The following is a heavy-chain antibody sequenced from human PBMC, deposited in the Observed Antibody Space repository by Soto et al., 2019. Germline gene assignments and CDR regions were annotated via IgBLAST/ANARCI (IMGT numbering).Heavy chain of an antibody. J-gene: IGHJ4*02. CDR2: LIPIFGTA. CDR3: ARARSEVTTADYYFDY. Sequence: ASVQVSCQASLCTFSSYAISWVRQAPGQGLEWMGGLIPIFGTAHYAQKFQGRVTITADESTSTAYMELSSLRSEDTAVYYCARARSEVTTADYYFDYWGQGTLVTVSS. D-gene: IGHD4-17*01. CDR1: LCTFSSYA. V-gene: IGHV1-69*13.